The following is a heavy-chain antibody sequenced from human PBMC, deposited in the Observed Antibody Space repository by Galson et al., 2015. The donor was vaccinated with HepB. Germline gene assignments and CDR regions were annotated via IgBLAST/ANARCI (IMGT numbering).Heavy chain of an antibody. Sequence: SLRLSCAASGFTFSSYAMHWVRQAPGKGLEWVAVISYDGSNKYYADSVKGRFTISRDNSKNTLYLQMNSLRAEDTAVYYCARDQPHWGDTGYFDYWGQGTLVTVSS. CDR2: ISYDGSNK. D-gene: IGHD5-18*01. CDR3: ARDQPHWGDTGYFDY. V-gene: IGHV3-30-3*01. J-gene: IGHJ4*02. CDR1: GFTFSSYA.